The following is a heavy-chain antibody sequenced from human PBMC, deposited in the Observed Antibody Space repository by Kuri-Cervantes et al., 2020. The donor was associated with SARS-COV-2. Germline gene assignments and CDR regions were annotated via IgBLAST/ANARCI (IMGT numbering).Heavy chain of an antibody. CDR3: ARDRNSGSYYDNWFDP. V-gene: IGHV1-2*02. CDR2: INPNSGGT. CDR1: GYTFTGYY. D-gene: IGHD1-26*01. J-gene: IGHJ5*02. Sequence: ASVKVSCKASGYTFTGYYMHWVRQAPGQGLEWMGWINPNSGGTNYAQKFQGRVTITRDTSISTAYMELSRLRSDDTAVYYCARDRNSGSYYDNWFDPWGQGTLVTVSS.